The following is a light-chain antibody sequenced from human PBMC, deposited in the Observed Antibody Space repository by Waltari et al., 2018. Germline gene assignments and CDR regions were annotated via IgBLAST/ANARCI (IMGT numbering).Light chain of an antibody. CDR3: QQYDGSILT. CDR1: QTINNKC. Sequence: IVLTQCPATLSLSPGQRDTLSCRASQTINNKCLVWYQQKPGQAPRLLIRGAYSRATGFPDRFSGSESGTDFTLTISRLEPEDVAVYYCQQYDGSILTFGGGTKVEI. J-gene: IGKJ4*01. V-gene: IGKV3-20*01. CDR2: GAY.